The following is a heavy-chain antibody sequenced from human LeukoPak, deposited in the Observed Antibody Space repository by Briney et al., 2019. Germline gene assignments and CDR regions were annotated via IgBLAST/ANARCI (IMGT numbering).Heavy chain of an antibody. CDR3: ARDLGYCTNGVCHTRFDY. V-gene: IGHV3-64D*06. CDR1: GFTFSSYA. J-gene: IGHJ4*02. D-gene: IGHD2-8*01. CDR2: ISNNGGST. Sequence: GGSLRLSCSASGFTFSSYAMHWVRQAPGKGLEYVSTISNNGGSTYYADSVKGRFTISRDNSENTLDLQMSRLRAEDTAVYYCARDLGYCTNGVCHTRFDYWGQGTLVAVSS.